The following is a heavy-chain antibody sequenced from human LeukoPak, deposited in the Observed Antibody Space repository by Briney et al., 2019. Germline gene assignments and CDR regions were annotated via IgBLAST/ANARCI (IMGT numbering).Heavy chain of an antibody. CDR3: ARSSYYYGSGSPPDY. V-gene: IGHV4-4*07. J-gene: IGHJ4*02. CDR1: GGSISSYY. CDR2: IYTSGST. Sequence: PSETLSLTCTVSGGSISSYYWSWIRQPAGKGLEWIGRIYTSGSTNYNPSLKSRVTMSVDTSKNQFSLKLSSVTAADTAVYYCARSSYYYGSGSPPDYWGQGTLVTVSS. D-gene: IGHD3-10*01.